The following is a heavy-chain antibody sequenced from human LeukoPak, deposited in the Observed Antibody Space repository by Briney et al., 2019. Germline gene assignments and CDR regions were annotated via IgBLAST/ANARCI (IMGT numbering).Heavy chain of an antibody. CDR1: GGSINSGTYY. J-gene: IGHJ4*02. CDR3: ARGEKGSSSGSINY. Sequence: TSQTLSLTCTVSGGSINSGTYYSSWLRQPAGKGLEWIGRMYTSRRTNNNPSLESRVTISVDTSKNQSSLKLSSVTAADTAVYYFARGEKGSSSGSINYWGEGTLVTVSS. CDR2: MYTSRRT. V-gene: IGHV4-61*02. D-gene: IGHD6-6*01.